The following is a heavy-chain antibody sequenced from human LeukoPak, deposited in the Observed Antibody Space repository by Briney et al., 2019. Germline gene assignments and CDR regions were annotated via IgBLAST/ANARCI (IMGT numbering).Heavy chain of an antibody. CDR1: GSSFSSYG. CDR3: AREDRRWFDP. D-gene: IGHD3-22*01. J-gene: IGHJ5*02. V-gene: IGHV3-7*01. Sequence: PGGSLRLSCAASGSSFSSYGMSWVRQAPGKGLEWVANIKQDGSEKYYVDSVKGRFTISRDNAKNSLYLQMNSLRAEDTAVYYCAREDRRWFDPWGQGTLVTVSS. CDR2: IKQDGSEK.